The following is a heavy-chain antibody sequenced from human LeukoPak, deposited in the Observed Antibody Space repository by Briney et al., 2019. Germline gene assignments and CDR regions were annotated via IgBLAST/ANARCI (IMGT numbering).Heavy chain of an antibody. J-gene: IGHJ4*02. CDR1: CGSISNSVYY. CDR2: VYYIVST. V-gene: IGHV4-39*01. CDR3: ARQERPLGAGTYFDF. D-gene: IGHD3-10*01. Sequence: SETLSLACSVCCGSISNSVYYWGWIRQPPGKGLEWIGSVYYIVSTVYNPSLKSRLTISVDTSKNQFSLKLTTVTAADTAAYNCARQERPLGAGTYFDFWGQGTLVAVSS.